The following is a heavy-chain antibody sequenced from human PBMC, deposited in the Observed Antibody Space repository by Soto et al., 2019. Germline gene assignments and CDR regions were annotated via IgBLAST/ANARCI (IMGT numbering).Heavy chain of an antibody. CDR1: GGSISSYY. D-gene: IGHD3-9*01. CDR3: ARGGVLRYFDWAFDY. Sequence: PSETLSLTCTVSGGSISSYYWSWIRQPPGKGLEWIGYIYYSGSTNYNPSLKSRVTISVDTSKNQFSLKLSSVTAANTAVYYCARGGVLRYFDWAFDYWGQGTLVTVSS. V-gene: IGHV4-59*01. J-gene: IGHJ4*02. CDR2: IYYSGST.